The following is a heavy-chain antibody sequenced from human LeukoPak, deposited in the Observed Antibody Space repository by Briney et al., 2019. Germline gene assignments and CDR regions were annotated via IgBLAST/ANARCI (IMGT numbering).Heavy chain of an antibody. J-gene: IGHJ6*03. V-gene: IGHV4-59*01. CDR3: ARRAAAVGTYYMDV. Sequence: SETLSLTCTVSGGSINSYYWSWIRQPPGKGLEWIGYIYYSGGTNYNPSLKSRVTIAVDTSKNQFSLKLSSVTAADTAVYYCARRAAAVGTYYMDVWGKGTTVTASS. CDR1: GGSINSYY. CDR2: IYYSGGT. D-gene: IGHD6-13*01.